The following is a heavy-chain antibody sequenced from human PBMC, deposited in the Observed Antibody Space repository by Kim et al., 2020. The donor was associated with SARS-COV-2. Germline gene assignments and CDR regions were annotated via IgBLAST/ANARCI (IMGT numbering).Heavy chain of an antibody. CDR1: GFTFNTYA. J-gene: IGHJ1*01. D-gene: IGHD3-10*01. V-gene: IGHV3-23*01. CDR3: AKTAGRYGSGRYIEH. CDR2: TGSNGAST. Sequence: GGSLRLSCAASGFTFNTYAMAWVRQAPGRGLEWVSSTGSNGASTYYADSVRGRFAISRDNSKNTLYLQLNSLRADDTAVYYCAKTAGRYGSGRYIEHWG.